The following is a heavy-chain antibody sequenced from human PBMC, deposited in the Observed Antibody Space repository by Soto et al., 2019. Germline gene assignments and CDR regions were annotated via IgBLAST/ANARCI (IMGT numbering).Heavy chain of an antibody. CDR3: AKGGRQWLVTSDFNY. D-gene: IGHD6-19*01. V-gene: IGHV3-30*18. J-gene: IGHJ4*02. Sequence: VQLVESGGGVVQPGRSLRLSCAASGFTFSEYAMHWVRQAPGKGLEWVAVVSHDGRNTHYADSVKGRFTISRDSSKNTVSLEMTSLRAEDTAGYYCAKGGRQWLVTSDFNYWGQGALVTVSS. CDR2: VSHDGRNT. CDR1: GFTFSEYA.